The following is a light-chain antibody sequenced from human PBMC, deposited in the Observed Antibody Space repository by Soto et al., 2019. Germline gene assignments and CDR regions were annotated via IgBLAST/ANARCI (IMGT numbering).Light chain of an antibody. CDR1: QSISSW. Sequence: DIHMTQSPSTLSASLGDRVTITCRASQSISSWLAWYQQKPGKAPKLLIYDASTLESGVPSRFSGSGSETEFTLTISRLQPDDFATYFCHSRAFGQGTRLEIK. CDR3: HSRA. V-gene: IGKV1-5*01. J-gene: IGKJ5*01. CDR2: DAS.